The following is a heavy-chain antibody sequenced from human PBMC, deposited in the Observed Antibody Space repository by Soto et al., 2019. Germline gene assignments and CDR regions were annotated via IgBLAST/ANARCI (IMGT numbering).Heavy chain of an antibody. D-gene: IGHD3-3*01. CDR1: GYTFTTYG. CDR2: ISAYNGNT. J-gene: IGHJ5*02. Sequence: ASVKVSCKASGYTFTTYGISWVRQAPGQGLEWMGWISAYNGNTNYAQKLQGRVTMTTDTSTSTAYMELRSLRSDDTAVYYCARGTSDYDFWSGNNWFDPWGQGTLVTVSS. CDR3: ARGTSDYDFWSGNNWFDP. V-gene: IGHV1-18*04.